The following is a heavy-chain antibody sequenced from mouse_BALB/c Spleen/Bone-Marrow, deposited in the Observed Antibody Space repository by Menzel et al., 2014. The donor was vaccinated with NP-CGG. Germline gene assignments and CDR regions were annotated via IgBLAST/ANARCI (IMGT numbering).Heavy chain of an antibody. D-gene: IGHD2-3*01. J-gene: IGHJ4*01. Sequence: VQLKQSGAELVKPGASVKLFCTASGFNIKDTYMHWVKQRPEQGLEWIGRIDPANGNTKYDPEFQGKATITADTSSNTAYLQLSSLTSEDTAVYYCARNGYYVYYYAMDYWGQGTSVTVSS. CDR1: GFNIKDTY. CDR3: ARNGYYVYYYAMDY. CDR2: IDPANGNT. V-gene: IGHV14-3*02.